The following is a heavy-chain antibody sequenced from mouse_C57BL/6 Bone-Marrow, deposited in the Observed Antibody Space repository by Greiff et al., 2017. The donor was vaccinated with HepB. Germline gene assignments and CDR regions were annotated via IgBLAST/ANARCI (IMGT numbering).Heavy chain of an antibody. CDR1: GFTFSSYA. Sequence: DVKLVESGGGLVKPGGSLKLSCAASGFTFSSYAMSWVRQTPEKRLEWVATISDGGSYTYYPDNVKGRFTISRDNAKNNLYLQMSHLKSEDTAMYYCARDLDGYYPFFDYWGQGTTLTVSS. V-gene: IGHV5-4*01. CDR2: ISDGGSYT. D-gene: IGHD2-3*01. CDR3: ARDLDGYYPFFDY. J-gene: IGHJ2*01.